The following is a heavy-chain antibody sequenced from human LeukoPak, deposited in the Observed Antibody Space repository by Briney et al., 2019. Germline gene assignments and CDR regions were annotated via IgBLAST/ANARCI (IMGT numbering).Heavy chain of an antibody. CDR3: ARHVNDILTGSSDAFDI. Sequence: SETLSLTCTVSGGSISSYYWSWIRQPPGKGQEWIGYTYYSGSTNYNPSLKSRVTISVDTSKNQFSLKLSSVTAADTAVYYCARHVNDILTGSSDAFDIWGQGAMVTVSS. D-gene: IGHD3-9*01. CDR1: GGSISSYY. V-gene: IGHV4-59*08. J-gene: IGHJ3*02. CDR2: TYYSGST.